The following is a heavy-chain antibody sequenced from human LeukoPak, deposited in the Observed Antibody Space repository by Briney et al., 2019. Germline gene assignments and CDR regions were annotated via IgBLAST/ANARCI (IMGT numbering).Heavy chain of an antibody. V-gene: IGHV4-31*03. J-gene: IGHJ4*02. Sequence: PSETLSLTCTVSGDSISSGGNYWSWLRQHPGKGLEWIGYIYYSGSTYYNPSLKSRPTISVDTSKNHFSLKLSSVTAADTAMYYCARWGNSGYASGYFDYWGQGTLVTVSS. D-gene: IGHD5-12*01. CDR1: GDSISSGGNY. CDR3: ARWGNSGYASGYFDY. CDR2: IYYSGST.